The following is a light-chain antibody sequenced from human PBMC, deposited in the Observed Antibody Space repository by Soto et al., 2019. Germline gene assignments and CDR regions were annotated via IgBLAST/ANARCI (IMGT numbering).Light chain of an antibody. J-gene: IGKJ1*01. CDR3: QQYGSSPWT. CDR1: QSVSSNY. V-gene: IGKV3-20*01. Sequence: EIVLTQSPGTLSLSPGERATLSCRASQSVSSNYLAWYQQKPGQTPRLLIYGASSRATGIPDRFSGSGSGTDFTLTISGREREDFAVFYCQQYGSSPWTFGQGTKVEIK. CDR2: GAS.